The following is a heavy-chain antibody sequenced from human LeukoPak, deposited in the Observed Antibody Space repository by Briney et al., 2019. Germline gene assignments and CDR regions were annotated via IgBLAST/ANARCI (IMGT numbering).Heavy chain of an antibody. D-gene: IGHD2-2*01. CDR1: GFTFSDYY. Sequence: GGSLRLSCAASGFTFSDYYMSWIHQAPGKGLEWVSYISSSGSTIYYADSVKGRFTISRDNAKNSLYLQMNSLRAEDTAVYYCARDYTAGSTSSLYRVSFDPWDQGTLVTVSS. V-gene: IGHV3-11*04. CDR2: ISSSGSTI. CDR3: ARDYTAGSTSSLYRVSFDP. J-gene: IGHJ5*02.